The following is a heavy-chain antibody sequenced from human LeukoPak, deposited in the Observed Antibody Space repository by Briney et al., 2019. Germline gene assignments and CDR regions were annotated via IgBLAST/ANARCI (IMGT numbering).Heavy chain of an antibody. CDR3: AKATGYLL. Sequence: GGSLRLSCAASGFTFSSYSMNWVRQAPGKGLEWVSSISSSSSYIYYADSVKGRFTISRDDSENTLSLQMNSLRAEDTAVYYCAKATGYLLWGQGTLVTVSS. CDR1: GFTFSSYS. J-gene: IGHJ4*02. CDR2: ISSSSSYI. D-gene: IGHD1-14*01. V-gene: IGHV3-21*04.